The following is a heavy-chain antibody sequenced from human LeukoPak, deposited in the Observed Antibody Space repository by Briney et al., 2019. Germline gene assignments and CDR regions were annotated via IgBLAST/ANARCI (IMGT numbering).Heavy chain of an antibody. CDR3: AREGARYYGSGRFYGMDV. D-gene: IGHD3-10*01. V-gene: IGHV3-66*01. CDR1: GFIVSDPY. CDR2: IYSEGNT. Sequence: GGSLRLSCAASGFIVSDPYLSWVRQVPGKGLEWVSLIYSEGNTFYADSVKGRFTISRDTSKNTLYLQMNSLRVEDTAVYYCAREGARYYGSGRFYGMDVWGQGTTVTVSS. J-gene: IGHJ6*02.